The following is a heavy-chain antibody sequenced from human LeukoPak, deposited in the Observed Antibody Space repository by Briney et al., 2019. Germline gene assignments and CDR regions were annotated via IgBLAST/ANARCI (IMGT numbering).Heavy chain of an antibody. CDR2: MSGSGGST. J-gene: IGHJ4*02. D-gene: IGHD1-14*01. CDR1: GFTVSTNY. Sequence: GGSLRLSCAVSGFTVSTNYMSWVRQAPGKGLEWVSVMSGSGGSTYYADSVKGRFTISRDNSKNTLYLQMNSLRAEDTAVYYCAKDEGKNRYKGDYWGQGTLVTVSS. CDR3: AKDEGKNRYKGDY. V-gene: IGHV3-23*01.